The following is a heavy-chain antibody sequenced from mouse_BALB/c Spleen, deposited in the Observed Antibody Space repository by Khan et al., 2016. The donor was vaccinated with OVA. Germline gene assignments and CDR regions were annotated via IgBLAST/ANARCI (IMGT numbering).Heavy chain of an antibody. Sequence: VQLQQSGPELVKPGASVKMSCKASGYTFTSYVIHWVRQKPGQGLEWIGYIYPYNDDTKYNAKFKGKATLTSDKSSSTAYMHLSSLTSEDSAVYYCAKSFGAAVYFDYWGQGTTLTVSS. CDR2: IYPYNDDT. D-gene: IGHD1-1*02. J-gene: IGHJ2*01. V-gene: IGHV1S136*01. CDR3: AKSFGAAVYFDY. CDR1: GYTFTSYV.